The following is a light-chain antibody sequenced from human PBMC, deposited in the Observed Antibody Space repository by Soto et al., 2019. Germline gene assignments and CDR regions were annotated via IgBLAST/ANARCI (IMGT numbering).Light chain of an antibody. CDR3: SSYTSSSTLDLV. CDR1: SSDVGGYNY. Sequence: QSALTQPASVSGSPGQSITISCTGTSSDVGGYNYVSWYQQHPGKAPKLMIYEVSNRPLGVSNRFSGSKSGNTASLTISGLQAEDEADYYCSSYTSSSTLDLVFGGGTKLTVL. CDR2: EVS. J-gene: IGLJ2*01. V-gene: IGLV2-14*01.